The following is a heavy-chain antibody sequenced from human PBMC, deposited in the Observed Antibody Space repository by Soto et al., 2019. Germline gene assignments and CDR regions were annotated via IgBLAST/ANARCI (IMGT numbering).Heavy chain of an antibody. Sequence: PGGSLRLSCAASGFTFSSYGMHWVRQAPGKGLEWVAVISYDGSNKYYADSVKGRFTISRDNSKNTLYLQMNSLRAEDTAVYYCAKSFFSAAGPEHDAFDIWGQGTMVTVSS. CDR2: ISYDGSNK. CDR1: GFTFSSYG. V-gene: IGHV3-30*18. J-gene: IGHJ3*02. D-gene: IGHD6-13*01. CDR3: AKSFFSAAGPEHDAFDI.